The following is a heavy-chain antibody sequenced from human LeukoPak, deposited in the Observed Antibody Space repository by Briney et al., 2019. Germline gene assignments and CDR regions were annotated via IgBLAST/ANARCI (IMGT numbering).Heavy chain of an antibody. CDR1: GGSTRMSTYY. J-gene: IGHJ4*02. D-gene: IGHD6-19*01. Sequence: SETLSLTCTVSGGSTRMSTYYWGWIRQPPGKGLEWIGSIYHSGSTHYNPSLRSRVTMSVDTSKNQFTLKVTAVTAADTAVYYCVTNGTVTVAGTKFNYFDYWGQGALVTVSS. V-gene: IGHV4-39*01. CDR2: IYHSGST. CDR3: VTNGTVTVAGTKFNYFDY.